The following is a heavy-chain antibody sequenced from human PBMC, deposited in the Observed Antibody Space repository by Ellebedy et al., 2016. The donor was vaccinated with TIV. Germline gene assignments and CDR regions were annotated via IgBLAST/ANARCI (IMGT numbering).Heavy chain of an antibody. CDR2: IRNDGGNR. J-gene: IGHJ6*02. CDR1: GFLFSNYA. D-gene: IGHD2-21*01. V-gene: IGHV3-30*02. CDR3: VQSHSGDWFFGVDV. Sequence: GESLKISCAASGFLFSNYAMHWVRQAPGKGLEWVAFIRNDGGNRAYAESVKGRCTISRDNYQKTLYLQMNSLRPEDTAVYYCVQSHSGDWFFGVDVWGPGTTVTVSS.